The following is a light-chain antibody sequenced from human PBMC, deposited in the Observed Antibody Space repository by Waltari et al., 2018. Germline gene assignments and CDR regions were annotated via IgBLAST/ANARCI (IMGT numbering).Light chain of an antibody. CDR3: QQVNSVPRT. CDR2: DAS. Sequence: DIQMTQSPSSVSASVGDRVTLTCRASQGIASRLAWYQQKPGKAPKLLIYDASSLHNGVPSRFIGSGSGTDFTLTIRGLQPEDCATYYCQQVNSVPRTFGQGTTVDVK. CDR1: QGIASR. V-gene: IGKV1-12*01. J-gene: IGKJ1*01.